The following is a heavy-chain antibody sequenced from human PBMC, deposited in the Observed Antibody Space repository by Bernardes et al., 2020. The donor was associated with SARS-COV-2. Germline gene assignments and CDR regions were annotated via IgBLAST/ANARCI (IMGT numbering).Heavy chain of an antibody. CDR1: GYTFTSYA. CDR2: INTNTGNP. D-gene: IGHD6-13*01. J-gene: IGHJ6*02. CDR3: ARDPGYSSSWYYYYYGMDV. Sequence: ASVKVSCMASGYTFTSYAMNWVRQAPGQGLEWMGWINTNTGNPTYAQGFTGRFVFSLDTSVSTAYLQISSLKAEDTAVYYCARDPGYSSSWYYYYYGMDVWGQGTTVTVSS. V-gene: IGHV7-4-1*02.